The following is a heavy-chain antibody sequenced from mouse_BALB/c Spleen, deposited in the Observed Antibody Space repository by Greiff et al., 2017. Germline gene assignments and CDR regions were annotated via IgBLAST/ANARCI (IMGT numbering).Heavy chain of an antibody. CDR2: IWAGGST. CDR1: GFSLTSYG. V-gene: IGHV2-9*02. D-gene: IGHD1-1*01. CDR3: ARGNYGSSWFAY. J-gene: IGHJ3*01. Sequence: VMLVESGPGLVAPSQSLSITCTVSGFSLTSYGVHWVRQPPGKGLEWLGVIWAGGSTNYNSALMSRLSISKDNSKSQVFLKMNSLQTDDTAMYCCARGNYGSSWFAYWGQGTLVTVSA.